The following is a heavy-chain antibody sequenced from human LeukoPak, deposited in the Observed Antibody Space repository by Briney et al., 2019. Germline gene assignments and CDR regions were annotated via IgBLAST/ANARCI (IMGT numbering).Heavy chain of an antibody. V-gene: IGHV3-23*01. CDR2: ISGSGGST. D-gene: IGHD3-16*01. J-gene: IGHJ4*02. CDR1: GFIFSSYA. Sequence: GGSLRLSCAASGFIFSSYAMNWVRQAPGKGLEWVSGISGSGGSTHHADSVKGRFTISRDNSKNTLYLQMNSLRAEDTAVYYCAKTFKINAYFDYWGQGTLVTVSS. CDR3: AKTFKINAYFDY.